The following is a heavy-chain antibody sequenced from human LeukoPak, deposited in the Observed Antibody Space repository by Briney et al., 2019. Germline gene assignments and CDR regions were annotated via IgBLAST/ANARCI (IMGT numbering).Heavy chain of an antibody. CDR1: GGSISSYY. CDR2: IYYSGST. CDR3: ARAQHVDTAMVNYYYYYGMDV. D-gene: IGHD5-18*01. J-gene: IGHJ6*04. Sequence: PSETLSLTCTVSGGSISSYYWSWIRQPPGKGLEWLGYIYYSGSTNYNPSLKSRVTISVDTSKNQFSLKLSSVTAADTAVYYCARAQHVDTAMVNYYYYYGMDVWGKGTTVTVSS. V-gene: IGHV4-59*01.